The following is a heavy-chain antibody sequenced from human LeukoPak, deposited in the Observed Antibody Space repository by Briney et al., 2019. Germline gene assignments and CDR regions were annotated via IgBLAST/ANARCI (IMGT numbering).Heavy chain of an antibody. V-gene: IGHV4-34*01. D-gene: IGHD4-17*01. CDR3: ARGHGDYEPYYYYYGMDV. CDR1: GGSFSGYY. CDR2: INHSGST. Sequence: SGTLSLTCAVYGGSFSGYYWSWIRQPPGKGLEWIGEINHSGSTHYNPSLKSRVTISVDTSKNQFSLKLSSVTAADTAVYYCARGHGDYEPYYYYYGMDVWGQGTTVTVSS. J-gene: IGHJ6*02.